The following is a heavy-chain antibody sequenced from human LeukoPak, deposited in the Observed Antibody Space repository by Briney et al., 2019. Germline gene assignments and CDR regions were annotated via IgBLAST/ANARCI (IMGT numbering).Heavy chain of an antibody. J-gene: IGHJ4*02. V-gene: IGHV4-34*01. CDR1: GGSFSGYY. CDR2: INHSGST. Sequence: SETLSLTCAVYGGSFSGYYWSWIRQPPGKGLEWIGEINHSGSTNYNPSLKSRVTISVDTSKNQFSLKLSSVTAADTAVYYCARGSRIVGATRRGTSFDYWGQGTLVTVSS. D-gene: IGHD1-26*01. CDR3: ARGSRIVGATRRGTSFDY.